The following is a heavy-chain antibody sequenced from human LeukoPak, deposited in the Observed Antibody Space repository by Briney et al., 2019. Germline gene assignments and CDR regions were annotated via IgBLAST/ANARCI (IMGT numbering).Heavy chain of an antibody. V-gene: IGHV3-23*01. J-gene: IGHJ5*01. D-gene: IGHD2-2*01. Sequence: GGSLRLSCAASGFTLSNYAMSWVRQAPGKGLEWVSAISASGGTTYYADSVKGRFTISRDNSENTLFLQMNSLRAEDTAVYYCAKEPREYCSSTSCPNWFDSWGQGTLVTVSS. CDR3: AKEPREYCSSTSCPNWFDS. CDR2: ISASGGTT. CDR1: GFTLSNYA.